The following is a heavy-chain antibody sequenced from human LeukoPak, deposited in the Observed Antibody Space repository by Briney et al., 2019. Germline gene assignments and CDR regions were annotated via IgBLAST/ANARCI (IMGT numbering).Heavy chain of an antibody. V-gene: IGHV3-30*02. D-gene: IGHD3-3*01. CDR1: GFTFSSYG. Sequence: AGGSLRLSCAASGFTFSSYGMHWVRQAPGKGLEWVAFIRYDGSNKYYADSVKGRFTISRDNSKNTLYLQMNSLRAEDTAVYYCAKYVGSRFLFDYWGRGTLVTVSS. CDR2: IRYDGSNK. CDR3: AKYVGSRFLFDY. J-gene: IGHJ4*02.